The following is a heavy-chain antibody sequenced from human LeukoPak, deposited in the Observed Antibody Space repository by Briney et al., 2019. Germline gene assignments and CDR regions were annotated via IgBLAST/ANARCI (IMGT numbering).Heavy chain of an antibody. CDR2: IYYSGST. J-gene: IGHJ4*02. Sequence: PSETLSLTCTVSGGSISSSSYYWGWIRQPPGKGLEWIGSIYYSGSTYYNPSLKSRVTISVDTSKNQFSLKLSSVTAADTAVYYCARRIMGPIPYYFDYWGQGTLVTVSS. D-gene: IGHD2-21*01. CDR3: ARRIMGPIPYYFDY. V-gene: IGHV4-39*01. CDR1: GGSISSSSYY.